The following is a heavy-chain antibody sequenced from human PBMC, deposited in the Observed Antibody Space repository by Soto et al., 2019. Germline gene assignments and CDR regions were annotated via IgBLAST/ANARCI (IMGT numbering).Heavy chain of an antibody. J-gene: IGHJ5*02. Sequence: TLSLTCVVSGGSISCDGYSWRWIRQPPGQGLEWIGYIYHTVSTSYNAALKSRVTILVDTSKNQFSLKLPSVTAGDTAIYYCARGPTIAVFPGAESRVIWFDPWGQGALVTVSS. CDR1: GGSISCDGYS. CDR2: IYHTVST. CDR3: ARGPTIAVFPGAESRVIWFDP. D-gene: IGHD3-22*01. V-gene: IGHV4-30-2*01.